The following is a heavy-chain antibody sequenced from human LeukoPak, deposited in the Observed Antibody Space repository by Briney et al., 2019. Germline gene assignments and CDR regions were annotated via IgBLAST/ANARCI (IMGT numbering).Heavy chain of an antibody. D-gene: IGHD6-13*01. CDR3: ARGGRRQLVDTPELAFDI. V-gene: IGHV1-2*04. Sequence: ASVNVSCKASGYTFTGYYMHWVRQAPGQGLEWMGWINPNSGGTNYAQKFQGWVTMTRDTSISTAYMELSRLRSDDTAVYYCARGGRRQLVDTPELAFDIWGQGTMVTVSS. CDR1: GYTFTGYY. J-gene: IGHJ3*02. CDR2: INPNSGGT.